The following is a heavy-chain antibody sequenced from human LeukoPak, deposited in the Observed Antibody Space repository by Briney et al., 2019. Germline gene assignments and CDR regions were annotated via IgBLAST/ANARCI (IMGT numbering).Heavy chain of an antibody. V-gene: IGHV4-34*01. CDR2: INHSGST. J-gene: IGHJ6*02. CDR1: GGSFSGYY. CDR3: TRQYRDSQYYHGMDV. Sequence: SETLSLTCAVYGGSFSGYYWTWIRQPPGKGLEWIGEINHSGSTNYNPSLKGRVTISVDTSKNQFSLKLSSVTPEDTAVYYCTRQYRDSQYYHGMDVWGQGTTVTVSS. D-gene: IGHD2/OR15-2a*01.